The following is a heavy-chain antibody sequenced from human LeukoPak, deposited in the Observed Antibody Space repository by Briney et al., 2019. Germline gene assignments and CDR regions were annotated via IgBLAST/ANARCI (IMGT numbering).Heavy chain of an antibody. CDR1: GGSISGYY. V-gene: IGHV4-59*01. CDR2: IYYSGST. D-gene: IGHD3-3*01. Sequence: SETLSPTCTVSGGSISGYYWGWFRQPPGKGLGWLGYIYYSGSTNYNPSLKSRVTISVDTSKNQFSLKLSSVTAADTAVYYCARVSLYYDFWSGYLDYWGQGTLVTVSS. CDR3: ARVSLYYDFWSGYLDY. J-gene: IGHJ4*02.